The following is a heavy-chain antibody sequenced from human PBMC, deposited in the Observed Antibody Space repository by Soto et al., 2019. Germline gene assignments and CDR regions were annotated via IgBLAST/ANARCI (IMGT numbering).Heavy chain of an antibody. V-gene: IGHV4-31*03. Sequence: PSETLSLTCTVSGGSISSGGYYWSWIRQHPGKGQEWIGYIYNSGSTYYNPSLKSRVTISVDTSKNQFSLKLSSVTAADTAVYYCARAGRSGSYYVPHNYYYYGMDVWGQGTTVTVSS. CDR3: ARAGRSGSYYVPHNYYYYGMDV. D-gene: IGHD1-26*01. CDR2: IYNSGST. J-gene: IGHJ6*02. CDR1: GGSISSGGYY.